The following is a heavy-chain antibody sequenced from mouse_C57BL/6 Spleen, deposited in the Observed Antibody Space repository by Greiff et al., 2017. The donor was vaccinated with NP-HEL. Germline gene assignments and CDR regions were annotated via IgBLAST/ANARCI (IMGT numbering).Heavy chain of an antibody. CDR2: INPNNGGT. CDR1: GYTFTDYN. Sequence: EVQLQQSGPELVKPGASVKIPCKASGYTFTDYNMDWVKQSPGKSLEWIGDINPNNGGTIYNQKFKGKATLTVDKSSSTAYMELRSLTSEDTAVYYCAREGIYYYGSSYSWFAYWGQGTLVTVSA. CDR3: AREGIYYYGSSYSWFAY. J-gene: IGHJ3*01. V-gene: IGHV1-18*01. D-gene: IGHD1-1*01.